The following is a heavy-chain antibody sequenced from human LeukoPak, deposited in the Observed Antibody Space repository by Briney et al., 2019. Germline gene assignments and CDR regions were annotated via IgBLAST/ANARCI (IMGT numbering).Heavy chain of an antibody. CDR3: ARSSESNDSSGYYSYYFDY. J-gene: IGHJ4*02. V-gene: IGHV4-59*01. Sequence: SETLSLTCTVSGGSISSYYWNWIRQPPGKGLEWIGFIYYSGSTHYKPSLKSRGTISVDTSKNQYSLKLSSVTAADTAVYYCARSSESNDSSGYYSYYFDYWGQGTLVTVSS. D-gene: IGHD3-22*01. CDR1: GGSISSYY. CDR2: IYYSGST.